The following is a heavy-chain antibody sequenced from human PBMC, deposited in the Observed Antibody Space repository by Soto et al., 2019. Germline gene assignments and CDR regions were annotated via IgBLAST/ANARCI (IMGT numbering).Heavy chain of an antibody. CDR1: GGSFSGYY. V-gene: IGHV4-34*01. CDR2: INHSGST. Sequence: SETLSLTCAVYGGSFSGYYWSWIRQPPGKGLEWIGEINHSGSTNYNPSLKSRVTISVDTSKNQFSLKLSSVTAADTAVYYCARGLGKRGYSYGYVDYWGQGTLVTVSS. J-gene: IGHJ4*02. CDR3: ARGLGKRGYSYGYVDY. D-gene: IGHD5-18*01.